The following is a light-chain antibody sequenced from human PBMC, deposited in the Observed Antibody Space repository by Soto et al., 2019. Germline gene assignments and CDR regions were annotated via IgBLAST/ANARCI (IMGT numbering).Light chain of an antibody. J-gene: IGKJ2*01. CDR3: QQYGSSPYT. CDR2: GAS. CDR1: PRVSSSY. V-gene: IGKV3-20*01. Sequence: EIVLTQSPGTLSLSPGERATLSCRASPRVSSSYLAWYQQKPGQAPRLLIYGASSRATGIPDRLSGSGSGTDFTLTISRLEPEDFAVYDCQQYGSSPYTFGQGTKLEI.